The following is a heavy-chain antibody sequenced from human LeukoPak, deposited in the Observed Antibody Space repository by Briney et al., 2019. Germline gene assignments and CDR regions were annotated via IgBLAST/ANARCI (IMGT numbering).Heavy chain of an antibody. CDR1: GGSISSSSYY. J-gene: IGHJ4*02. D-gene: IGHD1-26*01. V-gene: IGHV4-39*07. CDR3: ARGSRGALDASYFDY. CDR2: INHSGST. Sequence: PSETLSLTCTVSGGSISSSSYYWSWIRQPPGKGLEWIGEINHSGSTNYNPSLKSRVTISVDTSKNQFSLKLSSVTAADTAVYYCARGSRGALDASYFDYWGQGTLVTVSS.